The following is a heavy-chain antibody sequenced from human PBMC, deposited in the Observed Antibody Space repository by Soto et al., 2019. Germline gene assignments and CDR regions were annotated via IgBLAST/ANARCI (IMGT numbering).Heavy chain of an antibody. Sequence: SETLSLTCAVYGGSFSGYYWSWIRQPPGKGLEWIGEINHSGSTNYNPSLKSRVTISVDTSKNQFSLKLSSVTAADTAVYYCARGGGSRGIVVVPAAINGDYYMDVWGKGTTVTVSS. CDR3: ARGGGSRGIVVVPAAINGDYYMDV. CDR1: GGSFSGYY. D-gene: IGHD2-2*01. CDR2: INHSGST. V-gene: IGHV4-34*01. J-gene: IGHJ6*03.